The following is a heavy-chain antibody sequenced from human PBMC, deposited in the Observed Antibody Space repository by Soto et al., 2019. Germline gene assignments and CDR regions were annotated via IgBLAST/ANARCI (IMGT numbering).Heavy chain of an antibody. Sequence: QVQLVQSGAEVKKPGASVKVSCKASGYTFTDYSMHWVRQAPGQGLEWMGWINPNSGDTKYAQKFQGSVTMTGDTSISTAYMELSRLRSDDTAVYYCARVEPVRRGWEYNWFDPWGQGTLVTVSS. J-gene: IGHJ5*02. V-gene: IGHV1-2*02. D-gene: IGHD6-6*01. CDR2: INPNSGDT. CDR3: ARVEPVRRGWEYNWFDP. CDR1: GYTFTDYS.